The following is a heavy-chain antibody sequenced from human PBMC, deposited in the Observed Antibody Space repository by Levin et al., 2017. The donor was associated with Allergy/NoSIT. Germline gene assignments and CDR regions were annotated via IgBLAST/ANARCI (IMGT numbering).Heavy chain of an antibody. CDR2: ISTYNGNT. J-gene: IGHJ4*01. CDR1: GYTFTAYD. V-gene: IGHV1-18*01. D-gene: IGHD6-25*01. Sequence: ASVKVSCKASGYTFTAYDITWARQAPGQGLEWMGWISTYNGNTNYAQKFQGRVTLTTDKSTSTAYMELRSLRSDDTAVYYCARGGSSAGYDYWGHGSLVTVSS. CDR3: ARGGSSAGYDY.